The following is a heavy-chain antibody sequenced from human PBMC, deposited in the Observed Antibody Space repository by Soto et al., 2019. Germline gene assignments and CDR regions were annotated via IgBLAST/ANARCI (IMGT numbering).Heavy chain of an antibody. CDR3: XXXXXYGPGNYXXXXXXXX. V-gene: IGHV3-30*03. CDR2: ISYDGSFD. CDR1: GFAFGNYG. Sequence: QVHLVESGGGVVQPGRSLRLSCAGSGFAFGNYGMYWVRQAPGKGLEEVAVISYDGSFDSYSKSVKGRFTISRDNSKNTXXXXXXXXXXDDXXXXXXXXXXXYGPGNYXXXXXXXXWG. D-gene: IGHD3-10*01. J-gene: IGHJ1*01.